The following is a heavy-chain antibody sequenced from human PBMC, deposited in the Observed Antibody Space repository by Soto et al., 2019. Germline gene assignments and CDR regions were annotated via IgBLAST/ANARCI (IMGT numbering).Heavy chain of an antibody. J-gene: IGHJ4*02. CDR2: IYYSGST. CDR3: ARATSFSGHHGY. D-gene: IGHD2-8*02. CDR1: VGSFSRGGYY. V-gene: IGHV4-31*03. Sequence: NPSSTLSLTCTVSVGSFSRGGYYWAWIRHLPGKGLEWIGYIYYSGSTYYNPSLKSRFTISLDTSKNQFSLKLSSVTAADTAVYYCARATSFSGHHGYWGQGTLVTVSS.